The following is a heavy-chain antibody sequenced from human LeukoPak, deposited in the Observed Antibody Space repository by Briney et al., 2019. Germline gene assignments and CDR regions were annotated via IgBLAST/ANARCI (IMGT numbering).Heavy chain of an antibody. Sequence: GGSLRLSCAASGFTFSSYGMHWVRQAPGKGLEWVAVISYDGSNKYYADSVKGRFTISRDNSKNTLYLQMNSLRAEDTAVYYCAKGLLHPSSYYYYCMDVWGQGTTVTVSS. V-gene: IGHV3-30*18. CDR1: GFTFSSYG. D-gene: IGHD2-15*01. CDR3: AKGLLHPSSYYYYCMDV. J-gene: IGHJ6*02. CDR2: ISYDGSNK.